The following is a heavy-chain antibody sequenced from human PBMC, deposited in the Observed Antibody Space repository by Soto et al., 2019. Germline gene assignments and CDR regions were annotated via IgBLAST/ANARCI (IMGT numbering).Heavy chain of an antibody. CDR2: TYYRSRWYN. J-gene: IGHJ4*02. V-gene: IGHV6-1*01. D-gene: IGHD3-3*01. CDR1: GDSVSTNGAA. Sequence: SQTLSLTCAISGDSVSTNGAAWNWIRQSPSRGLEWLGRTYYRSRWYNTYAESMKSRININPDTSKNQFSLQLNSGTPEDTAVYYCGRAGFSTFGIVPQFAYRGRGDLGTVSS. CDR3: GRAGFSTFGIVPQFAY.